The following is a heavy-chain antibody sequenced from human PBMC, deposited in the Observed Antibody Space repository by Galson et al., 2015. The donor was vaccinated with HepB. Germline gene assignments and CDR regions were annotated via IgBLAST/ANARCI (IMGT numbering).Heavy chain of an antibody. CDR3: VRVHPEYTSGWYRQALYYFDS. Sequence: SLRLSCAGSGFIFSNYALSWVRQAPGKGLQWVSGISGDTYGTYYADSVKGRFTISRDNSKNTLFLQKTGLTADDTAIYYCVRVHPEYTSGWYRQALYYFDSWGQGTLVAVSS. J-gene: IGHJ4*02. D-gene: IGHD6-19*01. CDR2: ISGDTYGT. V-gene: IGHV3-23*01. CDR1: GFIFSNYA.